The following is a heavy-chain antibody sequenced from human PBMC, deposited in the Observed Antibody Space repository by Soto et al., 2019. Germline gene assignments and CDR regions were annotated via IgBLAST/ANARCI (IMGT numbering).Heavy chain of an antibody. CDR1: GFSLSTSGAG. J-gene: IGHJ4*02. CDR2: ISWKDEK. CDR3: ANIHGRNYYRWYFDS. Sequence: QITLKESGPTLVKPTQTLTMTCTFSGFSLSTSGAGVGWIRQSPGKAPEWLALISWKDEKRYNPGLKSRLTTTKDTAIIHVVITMTDLAPVDTVTYFCANIHGRNYYRWYFDSWGEGTMVTVSS. V-gene: IGHV2-5*01. D-gene: IGHD3-10*01.